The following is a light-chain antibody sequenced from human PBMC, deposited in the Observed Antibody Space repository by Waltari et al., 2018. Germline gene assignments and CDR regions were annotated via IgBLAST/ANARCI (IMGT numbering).Light chain of an antibody. V-gene: IGLV1-44*01. J-gene: IGLJ3*02. CDR1: YSNIGNNV. Sequence: QSVLTQPPSPSGTPGQRVTISCSGTYSNIGNNVVNWYQQLPGTAPKLLIYRNDLRPSGVPDRFSGSKSGSSASLAISGLHSEDEADYYCAAWDDSLNGRWVFGGGTKVTVL. CDR2: RND. CDR3: AAWDDSLNGRWV.